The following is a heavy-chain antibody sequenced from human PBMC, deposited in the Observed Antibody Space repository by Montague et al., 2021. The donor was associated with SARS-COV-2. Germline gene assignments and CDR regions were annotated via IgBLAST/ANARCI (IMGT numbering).Heavy chain of an antibody. CDR1: GDSISSGYFY. D-gene: IGHD2-2*01. J-gene: IGHJ4*02. CDR3: ARHLAISGPAAVSDY. V-gene: IGHV4-39*01. CDR2: IHYSGIT. Sequence: SDTLSLTRTVSGDSISSGYFYWGWIRQPPGKGLEWVGTIHYSGITYYNPSLKSRVTISVDTSRNQFSLKLSSVTAADTAIYYCARHLAISGPAAVSDYWGQGTLVTVSS.